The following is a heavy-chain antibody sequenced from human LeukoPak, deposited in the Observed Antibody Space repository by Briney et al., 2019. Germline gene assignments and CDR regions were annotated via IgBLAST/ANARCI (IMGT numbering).Heavy chain of an antibody. V-gene: IGHV5-51*01. CDR2: IYPGDSDT. D-gene: IGHD3-10*01. CDR1: GYSFTSYW. Sequence: GESLKISCKGSGYSFTSYWIGWVRQMPGKGLEWMGIIYPGDSDTRYSPSLQGQVTISADKSIGTAYLQWSSLKASDTAMYYCARLAGSGSPKGPFDYWGQGTLVTVSS. J-gene: IGHJ4*02. CDR3: ARLAGSGSPKGPFDY.